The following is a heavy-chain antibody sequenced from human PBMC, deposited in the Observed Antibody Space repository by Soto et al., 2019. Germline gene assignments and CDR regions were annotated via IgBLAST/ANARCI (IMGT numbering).Heavy chain of an antibody. V-gene: IGHV3-33*06. CDR1: GFTFSSYG. Sequence: GGSLRLSCAASGFTFSSYGMHWVRQAPGKGLEWVAVIWYDGSNKYYADSVKGRFTISRDNSKNTLYLQMNSLRAEDTAVHYCAKGQTGYSYGYPFDYWGQGTLVTVSS. CDR3: AKGQTGYSYGYPFDY. D-gene: IGHD5-18*01. J-gene: IGHJ4*02. CDR2: IWYDGSNK.